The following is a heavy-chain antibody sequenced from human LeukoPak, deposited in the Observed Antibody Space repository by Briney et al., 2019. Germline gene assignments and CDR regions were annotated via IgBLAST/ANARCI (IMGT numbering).Heavy chain of an antibody. D-gene: IGHD6-19*01. CDR3: AKGSAVADIYFDY. CDR2: IYSGGST. J-gene: IGHJ4*02. Sequence: QSGGSLRLSCAASGFTVSSNYMSWVRQAPGKGLEWVSVIYSGGSTYYADSVKGRFTISRGNSKNTLYLQMNSLRAEDTAVYYCAKGSAVADIYFDYWGQGTLVAVSS. CDR1: GFTVSSNY. V-gene: IGHV3-53*01.